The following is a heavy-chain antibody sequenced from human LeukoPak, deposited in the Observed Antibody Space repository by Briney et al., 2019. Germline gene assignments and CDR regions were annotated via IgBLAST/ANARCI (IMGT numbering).Heavy chain of an antibody. J-gene: IGHJ5*02. CDR3: AIHYGSGSYYNGFDP. Sequence: GESLKISCKGSGYSFTSYWIGCVRQMPGKGLEWMGIIYPVDSDTRYSPSFQGQVTISADKSISTAYLQWSSLKASDTAMYYCAIHYGSGSYYNGFDPWGQGTLVTVSS. V-gene: IGHV5-51*01. D-gene: IGHD3-10*01. CDR1: GYSFTSYW. CDR2: IYPVDSDT.